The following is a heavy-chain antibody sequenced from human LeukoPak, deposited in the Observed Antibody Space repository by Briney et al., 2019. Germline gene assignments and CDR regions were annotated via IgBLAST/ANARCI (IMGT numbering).Heavy chain of an antibody. Sequence: PGGSLRLSCAASGFTFSSYTMNWVRQAPGMGLEWAAVISYDGSNKYYADSVKGRFTISRDNSKNTLYLQMNSLRAEDTAVYYCARETGKRGMDVWGQGTTVTVSS. J-gene: IGHJ6*02. D-gene: IGHD1-1*01. CDR3: ARETGKRGMDV. V-gene: IGHV3-30*03. CDR2: ISYDGSNK. CDR1: GFTFSSYT.